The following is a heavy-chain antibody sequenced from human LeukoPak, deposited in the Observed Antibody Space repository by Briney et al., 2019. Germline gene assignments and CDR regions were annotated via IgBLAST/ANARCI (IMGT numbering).Heavy chain of an antibody. V-gene: IGHV3-74*03. CDR1: GFTFSNYW. CDR2: INRDGTIT. Sequence: PGGSLRLSCAASGFTFSNYWVHWVRQAPVKGLVWVSRINRDGTITKYADSVKGRFTVSRDNAKNTLNLQMNSLRAEDTAVYYCARDKKSGESSEIDYWGQGTLVTVSS. J-gene: IGHJ4*02. D-gene: IGHD3-10*01. CDR3: ARDKKSGESSEIDY.